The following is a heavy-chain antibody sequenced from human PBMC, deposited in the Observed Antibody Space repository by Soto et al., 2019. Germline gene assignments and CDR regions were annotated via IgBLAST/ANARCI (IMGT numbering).Heavy chain of an antibody. D-gene: IGHD2-21*02. CDR2: INACNGNT. Sequence: QVQLVQSGAEEKKPGASVKVSCKASGYTFTSYAMHWVRQAPGQRLKWMGWINACNGNTKYSQKFQGRVTITRDTSASTAYMELSSLRSEDTAVYYCARAWVVVTAPDYWGQGTLVTVSS. J-gene: IGHJ4*02. V-gene: IGHV1-3*05. CDR1: GYTFTSYA. CDR3: ARAWVVVTAPDY.